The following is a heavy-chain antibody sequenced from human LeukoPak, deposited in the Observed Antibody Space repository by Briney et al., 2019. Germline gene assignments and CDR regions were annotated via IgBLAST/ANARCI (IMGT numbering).Heavy chain of an antibody. CDR3: ARLAMIIGRDAFDH. J-gene: IGHJ3*01. V-gene: IGHV4-59*08. CDR1: GDSIYASY. CDR2: MYYRGIT. D-gene: IGHD3-22*01. Sequence: PSETLSLTCSVSGDSIYASYWSWIRQPPGKGLEWIGYMYYRGITNYNPSLKSRVTISIDTSKNDFSLSLSSVTAADTAVYYCARLAMIIGRDAFDHTGQGTLVTVS.